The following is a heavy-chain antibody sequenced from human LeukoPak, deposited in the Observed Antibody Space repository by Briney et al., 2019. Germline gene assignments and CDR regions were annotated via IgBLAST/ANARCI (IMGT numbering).Heavy chain of an antibody. Sequence: SVKVSCKISGGTFGSYGISWVRQAPGQGLEWMGRTISIRGMTSYAQKFQGRVTITADTSTGTAYMELSSLTSEDTAVYFCARGPYDGTFYFDSWGQGTLVIVSS. CDR2: TISIRGMT. CDR3: ARGPYDGTFYFDS. J-gene: IGHJ4*02. CDR1: GGTFGSYG. V-gene: IGHV1-69*04. D-gene: IGHD3-16*01.